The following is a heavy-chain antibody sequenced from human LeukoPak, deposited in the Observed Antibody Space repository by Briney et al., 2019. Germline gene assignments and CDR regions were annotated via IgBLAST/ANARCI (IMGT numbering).Heavy chain of an antibody. D-gene: IGHD3-22*01. CDR2: IYYSGST. CDR1: GGSISSGDYY. J-gene: IGHJ3*02. CDR3: ASPSYDSSGYYYDTDAFDI. Sequence: PSETLSLTCAVSGGSISSGDYYWSWIRQPPGKGLEGIGYIYYSGSTYYNPSLKSRVTISVDTSKNQFSLKLSSVTAADTAVYYCASPSYDSSGYYYDTDAFDIWGQGTMVTVSS. V-gene: IGHV4-30-4*08.